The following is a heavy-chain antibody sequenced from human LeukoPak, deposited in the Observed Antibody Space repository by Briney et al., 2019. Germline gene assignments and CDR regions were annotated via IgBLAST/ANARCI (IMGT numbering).Heavy chain of an antibody. CDR1: GFSLSDYY. Sequence: PGGPLRLSCAASGFSLSDYYVNWLRQVPGKGLEWVSYIKNGSTIIFYVDSVKGRFSVSRDNANNSVHLQMTNLIVDDTAVYYCARVHNTVHWGQGVQVTVAS. CDR2: IKNGSTII. J-gene: IGHJ4*02. D-gene: IGHD4-11*01. CDR3: ARVHNTVH. V-gene: IGHV3-11*01.